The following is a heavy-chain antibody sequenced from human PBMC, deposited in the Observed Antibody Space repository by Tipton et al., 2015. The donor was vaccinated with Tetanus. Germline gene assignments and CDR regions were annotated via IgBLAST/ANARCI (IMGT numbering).Heavy chain of an antibody. D-gene: IGHD2-15*01. CDR3: AREMDPVAAGYGMDV. CDR1: GFTFSSYG. Sequence: SGFTFSSYGMHWVRQAPGKGLEWVAVIWYDGSNKYYADSVKGRFTISRDNSKNTLYLQMNSLRAEDTAVYYCAREMDPVAAGYGMDVWGQGTTVTVSS. J-gene: IGHJ6*02. CDR2: IWYDGSNK. V-gene: IGHV3-33*01.